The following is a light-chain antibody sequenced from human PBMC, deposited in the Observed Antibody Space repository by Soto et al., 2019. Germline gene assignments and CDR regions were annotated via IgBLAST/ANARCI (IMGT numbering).Light chain of an antibody. CDR3: LQHTSYPWT. CDR1: QGSSKY. J-gene: IGKJ1*01. CDR2: AAS. Sequence: DIQMTQSPSAKSASVGDRVTITCRASQGSSKYLAWFQQKPGKVPKRLIYAASSLQSGVPARFSGSGSGTEFTLTISRLQADDFGTYYCLQHTSYPWTFGEGTKVELK. V-gene: IGKV1-17*03.